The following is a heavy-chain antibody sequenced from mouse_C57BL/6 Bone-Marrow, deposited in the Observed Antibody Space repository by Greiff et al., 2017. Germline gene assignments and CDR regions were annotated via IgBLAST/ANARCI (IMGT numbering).Heavy chain of an antibody. V-gene: IGHV5-4*01. CDR1: GFTFSSYA. J-gene: IGHJ3*01. Sequence: DVQLVESGAGLVKPGGSLKLSCAASGFTFSSYAMSWVRQTPEKRLEWVATISDGGSYTYYPDNVKGRFTISRDNAKNNLYLQMSHLKSEDTAMYYCAKLFAYWGQGTLVTVSA. CDR3: AKLFAY. CDR2: ISDGGSYT.